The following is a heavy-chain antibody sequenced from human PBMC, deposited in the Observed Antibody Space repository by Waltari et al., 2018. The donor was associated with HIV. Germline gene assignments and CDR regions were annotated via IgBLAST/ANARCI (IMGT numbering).Heavy chain of an antibody. V-gene: IGHV3-74*01. CDR1: GFIFDSSW. J-gene: IGHJ4*02. CDR3: TRTLQDLYFFDE. Sequence: DVQLVVSGGGLVQTGGSLRPSCGASGFIFDSSWMFWLRQAPGEGLVWVARIKTDGTITTYADSVKGRFVISRDNAKNTLFLQMNSLRVEDTAVYYCTRTLQDLYFFDEWGQGTLVTVSS. D-gene: IGHD1-1*01. CDR2: IKTDGTIT.